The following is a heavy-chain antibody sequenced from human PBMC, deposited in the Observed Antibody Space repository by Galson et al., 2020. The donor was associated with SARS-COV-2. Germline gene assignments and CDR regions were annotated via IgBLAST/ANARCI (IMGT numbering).Heavy chain of an antibody. CDR2: ISWNSGSI. J-gene: IGHJ6*03. CDR1: GFTFDDYA. Sequence: GGSLRLSCAASGFTFDDYAMHWVRQAPGKGLEWVSGISWNSGSIGYADSVKGRFTISRDNAKNSLYLQMNSLRAEDTALYYCAKALSLNYYMDVWGKGTTVTVSS. V-gene: IGHV3-9*01. CDR3: AKALSLNYYMDV.